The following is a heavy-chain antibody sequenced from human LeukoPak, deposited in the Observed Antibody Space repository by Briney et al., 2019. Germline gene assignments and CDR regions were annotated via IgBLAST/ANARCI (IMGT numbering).Heavy chain of an antibody. V-gene: IGHV4-59*08. D-gene: IGHD6-13*01. CDR3: ARHVSSSWYYFDY. J-gene: IGHJ4*02. CDR1: GGSFSGYY. CDR2: IYYSGST. Sequence: SETLSLTCAVYGGSFSGYYWSWIRQPPGKGLEWIGYIYYSGSTNYNPSLKSRVTISVDTSKNQFSLKLSSVTAADTAVYYCARHVSSSWYYFDYWGQGTLVTVSS.